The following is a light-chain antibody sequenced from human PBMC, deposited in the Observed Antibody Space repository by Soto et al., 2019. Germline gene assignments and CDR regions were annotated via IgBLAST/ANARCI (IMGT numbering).Light chain of an antibody. J-gene: IGKJ5*01. CDR3: QQRSNWPPIT. CDR1: QSVSSY. V-gene: IGKV3-11*01. Sequence: RASQSVSSYLAWYQQKPGQAPRLLIYDASNRATGIPARFSGSGSGTDFTLTISSLEPEDCAVYYCQQRSNWPPITFGQGTRLEIK. CDR2: DAS.